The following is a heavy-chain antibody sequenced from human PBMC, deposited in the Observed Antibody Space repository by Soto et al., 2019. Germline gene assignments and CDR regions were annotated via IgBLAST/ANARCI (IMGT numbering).Heavy chain of an antibody. CDR3: ARGGSGWYGGWFDP. D-gene: IGHD6-19*01. Sequence: SETLSLTCTVSGGSISSYYCSWIRQPPGKGLEWIGYIYYSGSANYNPSLKSRVTISVDTSKNQFSLKLSSVTAAETAVYYCARGGSGWYGGWFDPWGQGTLVTVCS. J-gene: IGHJ5*02. CDR2: IYYSGSA. V-gene: IGHV4-59*01. CDR1: GGSISSYY.